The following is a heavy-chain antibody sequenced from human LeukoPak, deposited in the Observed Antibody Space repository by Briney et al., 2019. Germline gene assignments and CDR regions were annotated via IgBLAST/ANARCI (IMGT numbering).Heavy chain of an antibody. Sequence: GGSLRLSCAASGFTFSSYWMSWVRQAPGKGLEWVANIKQDGSERYYVDSVKGRFTISRDNAKNSLYLQMDSLRAEDTAVYYCASGITMVRAAGYWGQGTLVTVSS. J-gene: IGHJ4*02. CDR1: GFTFSSYW. D-gene: IGHD3-10*01. CDR2: IKQDGSER. CDR3: ASGITMVRAAGY. V-gene: IGHV3-7*01.